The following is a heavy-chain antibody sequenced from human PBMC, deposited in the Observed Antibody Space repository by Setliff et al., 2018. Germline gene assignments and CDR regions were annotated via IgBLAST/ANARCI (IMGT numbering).Heavy chain of an antibody. CDR3: VRARTTNYDFWSGLNAFDI. Sequence: GGSLRLSCAASGFTFSSHWMHWVRQAPGKGLVWVSRISEDGSSTSYVDSVKGRFTISRDNAKNSLSLQMNSLRAEDTAVYYCVRARTTNYDFWSGLNAFDIWGQGTMVTVSS. CDR1: GFTFSSHW. J-gene: IGHJ3*02. CDR2: ISEDGSST. V-gene: IGHV3-74*01. D-gene: IGHD3-3*01.